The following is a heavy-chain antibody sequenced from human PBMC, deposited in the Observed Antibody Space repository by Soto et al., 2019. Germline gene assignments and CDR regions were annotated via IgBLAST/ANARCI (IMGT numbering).Heavy chain of an antibody. D-gene: IGHD3-10*01. J-gene: IGHJ4*02. Sequence: QVQLVQSGAEVKKPGSSVKVSCKASGGTFSSYTISWVRQAPGQGLEWMGRITPIVGISNYAQKFQGRFTTTADKSTSTAYMELRSLRSEDTAVYYCATDGSGFFDNWGQGTLITVSA. CDR3: ATDGSGFFDN. CDR1: GGTFSSYT. CDR2: ITPIVGIS. V-gene: IGHV1-69*02.